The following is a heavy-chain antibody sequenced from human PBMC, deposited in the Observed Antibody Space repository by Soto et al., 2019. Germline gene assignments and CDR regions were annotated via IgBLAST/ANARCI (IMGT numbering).Heavy chain of an antibody. J-gene: IGHJ5*02. CDR1: GYTFTSYG. D-gene: IGHD1-1*01. Sequence: ASVKVSCKASGYTFTSYGISWVRQAPGQGLEWMGWISAYNGNTNYAQKLQGRVTMTTDTSTSTAYMELRSLRSDDTAVYYCARDPWHHGNGGNWFDPWGQGTLVTVSS. CDR2: ISAYNGNT. V-gene: IGHV1-18*04. CDR3: ARDPWHHGNGGNWFDP.